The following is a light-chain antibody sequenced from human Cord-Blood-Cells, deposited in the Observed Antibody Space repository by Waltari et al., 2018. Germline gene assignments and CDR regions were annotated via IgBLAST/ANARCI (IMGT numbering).Light chain of an antibody. J-gene: IGLJ2*01. Sequence: SYELTQPPSVSVSPGQTARITCSGDALPTQYAYWYQQKPGQAPVLVIYKDSERPSGIPERFSGSSSGTTVTLTISVVQAEDEADYYCQSADSSGTYEVFGGGTKLTVL. CDR1: ALPTQY. CDR3: QSADSSGTYEV. CDR2: KDS. V-gene: IGLV3-25*02.